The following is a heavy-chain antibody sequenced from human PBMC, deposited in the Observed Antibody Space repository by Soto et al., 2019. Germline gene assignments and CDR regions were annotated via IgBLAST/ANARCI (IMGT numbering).Heavy chain of an antibody. CDR2: IIPIFGTA. Sequence: QVQLVQSGAEVKKPGSSVKVSCKASGGTFSSYAISWVRQAPGQGLEWMGGIIPIFGTANYAQKFQGRVTITADEATSTAYMELSSLRSEDPAVYSCARVGGSAGDRIAARPYYYYSYGMDVWGQGTTVTVS. CDR1: GGTFSSYA. J-gene: IGHJ6*02. CDR3: ARVGGSAGDRIAARPYYYYSYGMDV. D-gene: IGHD6-6*01. V-gene: IGHV1-69*01.